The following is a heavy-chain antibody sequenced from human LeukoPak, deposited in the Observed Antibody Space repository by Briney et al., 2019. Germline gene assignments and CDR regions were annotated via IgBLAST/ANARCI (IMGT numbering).Heavy chain of an antibody. V-gene: IGHV5-51*01. CDR2: IYTGDSDT. J-gene: IGHJ3*02. Sequence: GESLKTSCQGSGFIFSNYWIAWVRQMPGKGLEWLGIIYTGDSDTRYSPSFEGQVTISVDKSFRTAYLQWTTLKASDTAMYFCARSLGASPGGAFDIWGRGTMVIVSS. CDR1: GFIFSNYW. D-gene: IGHD3-16*01. CDR3: ARSLGASPGGAFDI.